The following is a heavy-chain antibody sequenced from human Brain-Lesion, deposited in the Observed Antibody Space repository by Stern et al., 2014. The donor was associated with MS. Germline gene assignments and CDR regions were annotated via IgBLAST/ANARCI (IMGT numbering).Heavy chain of an antibody. V-gene: IGHV4-39*01. CDR2: IYYRGFT. J-gene: IGHJ4*02. CDR3: ARHDSVPRPSQLYSARDRGPGYFDY. Sequence: QLVESGPGLVKPSETLSLTCTVSGGSISSSTYYWAWIRQPPGKGLEWIGNIYYRGFTYYNPSLKGRVTISVDMSKNQFSLKLSSVTAADTAIYYCARHDSVPRPSQLYSARDRGPGYFDYWGQGTLVTVSS. D-gene: IGHD1-26*01. CDR1: GGSISSSTYY.